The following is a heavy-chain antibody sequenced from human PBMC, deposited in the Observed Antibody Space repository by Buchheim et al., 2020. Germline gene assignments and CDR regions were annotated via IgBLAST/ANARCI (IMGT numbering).Heavy chain of an antibody. CDR1: GGSISSNSYY. D-gene: IGHD2-15*01. Sequence: QLQLQESGPGLVKPSETLSLTCSVSGGSISSNSYYWGWIRQPPGKNLEWIGSINYSGNTYYNPSLKSRVTMSVDTSKHHFSLKLSSVTAADTAIYYCARHQSGTHFDYWGQG. V-gene: IGHV4-39*01. CDR2: INYSGNT. J-gene: IGHJ4*02. CDR3: ARHQSGTHFDY.